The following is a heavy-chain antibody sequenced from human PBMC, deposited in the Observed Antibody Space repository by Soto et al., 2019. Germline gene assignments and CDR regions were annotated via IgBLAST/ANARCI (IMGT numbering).Heavy chain of an antibody. CDR2: ISGSGGST. CDR3: AKMVSGGSYYYYYGMDV. CDR1: GFTFSSYA. Sequence: EVQLLESGGGLVQPGGSLRLSCAASGFTFSSYAMSWVRQAPGKGLEWVSAISGSGGSTYYADSVKGRFTISRDNSKNPLYLQMNSMRAEDTAVYYCAKMVSGGSYYYYYGMDVWGQGTTVTVSS. D-gene: IGHD2-15*01. J-gene: IGHJ6*02. V-gene: IGHV3-23*01.